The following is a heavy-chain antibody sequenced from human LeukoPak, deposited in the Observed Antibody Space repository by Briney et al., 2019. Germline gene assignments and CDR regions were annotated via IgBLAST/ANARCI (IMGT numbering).Heavy chain of an antibody. J-gene: IGHJ4*02. CDR3: ASTDYGDYLWITY. CDR2: ISYDGSEI. Sequence: GGSLRLSCAASGFTFRTYAMHWVRQAPGKGLEWVAVISYDGSEIYYADSVKGRFTISRDNSKNTLYLQMNSLRAEDTAVYYCASTDYGDYLWITYWGQGTLVTVSS. D-gene: IGHD4-17*01. V-gene: IGHV3-30-3*01. CDR1: GFTFRTYA.